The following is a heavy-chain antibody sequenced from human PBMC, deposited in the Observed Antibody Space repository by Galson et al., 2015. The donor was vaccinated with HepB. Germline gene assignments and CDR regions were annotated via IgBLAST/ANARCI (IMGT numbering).Heavy chain of an antibody. CDR1: GFSLSTSGVG. V-gene: IGHV2-5*01. J-gene: IGHJ4*02. CDR2: IYWKGDK. Sequence: PALVKPTQTLTLTCTFSGFSLSTSGVGVGWIRQPPGKALEWLALIYWKGDKRYSPSLKSRLTITKDTSKNQVVLTMTNMDPVDTATYYCAHGPYYYDSSGHPFAYWGQGTLVTVSS. CDR3: AHGPYYYDSSGHPFAY. D-gene: IGHD3-22*01.